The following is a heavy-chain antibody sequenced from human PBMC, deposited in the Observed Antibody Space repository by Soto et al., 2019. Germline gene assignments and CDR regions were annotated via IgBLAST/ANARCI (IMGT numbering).Heavy chain of an antibody. V-gene: IGHV2-5*02. D-gene: IGHD3-22*01. CDR3: ARRYYSGSSGYLGGMAV. CDR1: GFSLSTSAVG. J-gene: IGHJ6*02. CDR2: IYWDDEK. Sequence: ITLKESGPTLVKPTQPLTLTCTFSGFSLSTSAVGVGWNRQPPGKALERLALIYWDDEKRYTRSLKSRLTITKETSKNQVVLTMTNMEPVDTATYFCARRYYSGSSGYLGGMAVWGQGTTVTVSS.